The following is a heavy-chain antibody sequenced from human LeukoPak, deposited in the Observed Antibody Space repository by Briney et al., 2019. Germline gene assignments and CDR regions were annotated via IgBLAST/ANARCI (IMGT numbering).Heavy chain of an antibody. D-gene: IGHD3-3*01. J-gene: IGHJ6*02. CDR2: ISAYNGNT. V-gene: IGHV1-18*01. CDR1: GYTFTSYG. Sequence: ASVKVSCKASGYTFTSYGISWVRQAPGQGLEWMGWISAYNGNTNYAQKLQGRVTMTTDTSTSTAYMELRSLRSDDTAVYYCASRITITAPDYYYYGMDVWGQGTTVTVSS. CDR3: ASRITITAPDYYYYGMDV.